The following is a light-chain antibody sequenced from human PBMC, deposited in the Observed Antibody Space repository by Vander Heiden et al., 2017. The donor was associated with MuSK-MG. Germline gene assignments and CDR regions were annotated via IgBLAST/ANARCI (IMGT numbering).Light chain of an antibody. CDR1: SRDVGAYDY. CDR2: DVT. Sequence: QSALTQPASVSGSPGPSITIPFTGTSRDVGAYDYVFWYQQHPGNAPKVMIYDVTNRPSWVSDRFSGSKSGNTASLTISGLQTEDEADYYCSSYTRTYTVIFGGGTKLTVL. CDR3: SSYTRTYTVI. V-gene: IGLV2-14*03. J-gene: IGLJ2*01.